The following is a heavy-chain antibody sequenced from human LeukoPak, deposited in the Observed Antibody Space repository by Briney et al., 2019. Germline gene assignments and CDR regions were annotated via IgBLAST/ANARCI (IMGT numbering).Heavy chain of an antibody. CDR3: ARGSRYSGYDSVY. Sequence: ASVKVSCKASGYTFTGYYMHWVRQAPGQGLGWMGRINPNSGGTNYAQKFQGRVTMTRDTSISTAYMELSRLRSDDTAVYYCARGSRYSGYDSVYWGQGTLVTVSS. CDR1: GYTFTGYY. D-gene: IGHD5-12*01. J-gene: IGHJ4*02. CDR2: INPNSGGT. V-gene: IGHV1-2*06.